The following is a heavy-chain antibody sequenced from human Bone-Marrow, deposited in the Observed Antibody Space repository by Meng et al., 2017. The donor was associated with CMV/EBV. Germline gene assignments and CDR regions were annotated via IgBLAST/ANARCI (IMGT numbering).Heavy chain of an antibody. J-gene: IGHJ4*02. V-gene: IGHV3-21*01. D-gene: IGHD5-12*01. Sequence: GESLKISLAASGFTFSSHSMNWVRQAPGKGLEWVSSISRSSSYIYYADLVKGRFTISRDNAKNLLYMQMNSLRAEDTAVYYCARVVGEGRYGGYGYWGQGTLVTVSS. CDR1: GFTFSSHS. CDR3: ARVVGEGRYGGYGY. CDR2: ISRSSSYI.